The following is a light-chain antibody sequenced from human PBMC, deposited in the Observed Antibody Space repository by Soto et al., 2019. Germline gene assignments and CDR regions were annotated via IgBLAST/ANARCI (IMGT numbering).Light chain of an antibody. CDR3: QQYYYYST. J-gene: IGKJ1*01. Sequence: DIQMTQSPSSLSASVGDRVTITCRASQSLNGRLAWYQQRPGHAPNLLIYDVSTLETGVPSRFSGTGSETEFTLTISGLQPDDFATSYCQQYYYYSTFGPGTKVEIK. V-gene: IGKV1-5*01. CDR1: QSLNGR. CDR2: DVS.